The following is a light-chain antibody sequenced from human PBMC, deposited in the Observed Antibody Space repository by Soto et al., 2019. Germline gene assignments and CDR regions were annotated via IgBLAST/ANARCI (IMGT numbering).Light chain of an antibody. CDR2: WAS. V-gene: IGKV4-1*01. Sequence: DIVMTQSPDSLAVSLGERATINCKSSQSVLYSSNNKNYLAWFQQKPGQPPKLLIYWASTRESGVPDRVSGRGSGTEFALTIGSLQAEDVAIYYCQQYDSGLRTFGGGTKVEL. CDR1: QSVLYSSNNKNY. J-gene: IGKJ4*01. CDR3: QQYDSGLRT.